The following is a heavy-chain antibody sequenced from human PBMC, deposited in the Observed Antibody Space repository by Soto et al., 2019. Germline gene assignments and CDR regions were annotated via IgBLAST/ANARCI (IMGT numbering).Heavy chain of an antibody. V-gene: IGHV3-23*01. D-gene: IGHD3-3*01. CDR1: VFTFSSYA. J-gene: IGHJ4*02. Sequence: PGGSLRLSCAASVFTFSSYAMSWVRQAPGKGLEWVSAISGSGGSTYYADSVKGRFTISRDNSKNTLYLQMNSLRAEDTAVYYCAKGITIFGVVTIRPDLFDYWGQGTLVTVSS. CDR2: ISGSGGST. CDR3: AKGITIFGVVTIRPDLFDY.